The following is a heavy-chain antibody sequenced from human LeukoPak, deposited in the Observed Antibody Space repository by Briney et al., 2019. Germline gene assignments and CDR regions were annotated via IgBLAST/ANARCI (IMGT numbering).Heavy chain of an antibody. Sequence: GGSLRLSCAASGSTFSDYGMHWVRQAPGKGLEWVAVISYDGSNKYYADSVKGRFTISRDNSKNTLYLQMNSLRAEDTAVYYCARAYGDYEGFDYWGQGTLVTVSS. V-gene: IGHV3-30*03. CDR2: ISYDGSNK. D-gene: IGHD4-17*01. J-gene: IGHJ4*02. CDR3: ARAYGDYEGFDY. CDR1: GSTFSDYG.